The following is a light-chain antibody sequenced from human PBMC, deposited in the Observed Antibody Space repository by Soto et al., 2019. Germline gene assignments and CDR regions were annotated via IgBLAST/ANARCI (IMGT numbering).Light chain of an antibody. Sequence: EIVLTQSPGTLSLSPGERATLSCRASQSVSSSYLAWYQQKPGQAPRLLIYGASSRPTGIPDRFSGSGSGTDLTLTISRLEPEDLAVYCCQQYGSSPVYTFGQGTKLEIK. CDR3: QQYGSSPVYT. V-gene: IGKV3-20*01. CDR2: GAS. CDR1: QSVSSSY. J-gene: IGKJ2*01.